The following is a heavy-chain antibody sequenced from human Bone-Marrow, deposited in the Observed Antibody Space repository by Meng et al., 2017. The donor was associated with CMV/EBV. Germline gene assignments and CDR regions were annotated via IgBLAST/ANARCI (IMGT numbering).Heavy chain of an antibody. CDR3: ARDPYGDYYFDD. D-gene: IGHD4-17*01. CDR1: GFTFSSYS. Sequence: GGSLRLSCAASGFTFSSYSMNWVRQAPGKGLEWVSSISSSSSYMYYADSLKGRFTISRDNAKNSLYLQMNSLRAEDTAVYYCARDPYGDYYFDDWGQGTLVTVSS. V-gene: IGHV3-21*01. CDR2: ISSSSSYM. J-gene: IGHJ4*02.